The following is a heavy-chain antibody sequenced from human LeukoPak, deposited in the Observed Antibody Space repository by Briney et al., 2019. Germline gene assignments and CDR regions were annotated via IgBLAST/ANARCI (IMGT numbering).Heavy chain of an antibody. D-gene: IGHD5-18*01. CDR2: IKSKTDGGTT. V-gene: IGHV3-15*01. CDR3: TTGGYNYDQHFDY. J-gene: IGHJ4*02. Sequence: GGSLRLSCAAPGFTFSNAWMSWVRQAPGKGLEWVGRIKSKTDGGTTDYAAPVKGRFTISRDDSKNTLYLQMNSLKTEDTAVYYCTTGGYNYDQHFDYWGQGTLVTVSS. CDR1: GFTFSNAW.